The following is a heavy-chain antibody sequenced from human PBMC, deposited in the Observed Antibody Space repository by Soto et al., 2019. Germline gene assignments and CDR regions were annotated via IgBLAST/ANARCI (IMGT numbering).Heavy chain of an antibody. CDR2: INKDASEG. CDR3: TRHGCCTFDY. CDR1: GFIFSDHW. Sequence: EVQLVESGGGLVQPGGSLRLSCAASGFIFSDHWMGWVRQAPGKGLEWVAHINKDASEGKYVDSVKGRFFASRDNVMNSLYLRMSSLRAEDTAVYFCTRHGCCTFDYWGQGSLVTVSS. J-gene: IGHJ4*02. D-gene: IGHD2-15*01. V-gene: IGHV3-7*01.